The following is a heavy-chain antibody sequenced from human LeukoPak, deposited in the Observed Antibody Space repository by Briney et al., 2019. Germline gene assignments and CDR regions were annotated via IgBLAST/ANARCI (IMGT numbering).Heavy chain of an antibody. V-gene: IGHV3-7*01. J-gene: IGHJ5*02. CDR3: ARGHLDP. CDR1: GFTFSDYW. CDR2: IMKDGNEK. Sequence: GGSLRLTCAASGFTFSDYWMNWIRQAPGKGLEWVARIMKDGNEKYYVESIKGRFTISRDNAKNALYLQMNGLRAEDTGVYYCARGHLDPWGQGTLVTVSS.